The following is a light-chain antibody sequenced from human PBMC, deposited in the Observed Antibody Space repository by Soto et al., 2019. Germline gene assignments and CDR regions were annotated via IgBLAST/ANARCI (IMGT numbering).Light chain of an antibody. Sequence: DIQMTQSPSSLSASVGDRVTVTCRASQSISSYLNWHQQKPGKAPKLLIYDASNLETGVPSRFSGSGSGTDFTFTISSLQPEDFATYYCQQYDHLPITFGQGTRLEIK. CDR3: QQYDHLPIT. CDR1: QSISSY. CDR2: DAS. J-gene: IGKJ5*01. V-gene: IGKV1-33*01.